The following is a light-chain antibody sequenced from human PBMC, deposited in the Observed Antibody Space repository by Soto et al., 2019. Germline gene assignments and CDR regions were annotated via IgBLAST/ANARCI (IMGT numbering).Light chain of an antibody. CDR2: DVN. V-gene: IGLV2-11*01. CDR1: SCDVGGYNY. CDR3: CSYAGTYTLV. Sequence: QSALTQPRSVSGSPGQSVTISCTGTSCDVGGYNYVSWYQQHPGKAPKLMIYDVNRRPSGVPDRFSGSKSGNTASLTISGLQAEDEADYYCCSYAGTYTLVFGGGTKLTVL. J-gene: IGLJ2*01.